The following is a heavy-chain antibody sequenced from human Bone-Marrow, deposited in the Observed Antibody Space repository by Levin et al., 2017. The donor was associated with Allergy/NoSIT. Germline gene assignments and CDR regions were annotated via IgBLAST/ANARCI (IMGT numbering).Heavy chain of an antibody. CDR2: ISGSAEST. CDR1: GFTFINYA. CDR3: ARTYWLLGAFDI. Sequence: GGSLRLSCAASGFTFINYAMSWVRQTPEKGLEWISGISGSAESTYFSDSVKGRFSISRDNSKKTVSLQMKDLRVDDTDIYCCARTYWLLGAFDIWGQGTPVIVSS. J-gene: IGHJ3*02. V-gene: IGHV3-23*01. D-gene: IGHD3-9*01.